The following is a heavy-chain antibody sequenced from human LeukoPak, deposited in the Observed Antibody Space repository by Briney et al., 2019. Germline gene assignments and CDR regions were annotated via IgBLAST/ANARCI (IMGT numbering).Heavy chain of an antibody. CDR2: IYTSGST. J-gene: IGHJ4*02. Sequence: PSETLSLTCTVSGGSISSYYWSWIRQPAGKGLEWIGRIYTSGSTNYNPSLKSRVTMSVDTSKNQFSLKLSSVTAADTAVYYCAREHYYDSSGYSVFDYWGQGTLATVSS. V-gene: IGHV4-4*07. D-gene: IGHD3-22*01. CDR1: GGSISSYY. CDR3: AREHYYDSSGYSVFDY.